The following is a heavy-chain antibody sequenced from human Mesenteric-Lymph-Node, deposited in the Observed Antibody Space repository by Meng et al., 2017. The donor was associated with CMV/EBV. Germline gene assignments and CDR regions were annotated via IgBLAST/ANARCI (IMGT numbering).Heavy chain of an antibody. V-gene: IGHV1-18*01. CDR2: ISPYNRNT. Sequence: SCKASGYTFTTYGISWVLQAPGQGLEWMGWISPYNRNTNYEQRLQGRVTMTTDTSTNTAYMELRSLTSDDTAVYFCARDLVGNNPFDYWGQGTLVTVSS. J-gene: IGHJ4*02. CDR1: GYTFTTYG. D-gene: IGHD1-26*01. CDR3: ARDLVGNNPFDY.